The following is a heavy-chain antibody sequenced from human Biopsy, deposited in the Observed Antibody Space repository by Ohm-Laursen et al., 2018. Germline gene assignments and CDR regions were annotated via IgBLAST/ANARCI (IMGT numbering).Heavy chain of an antibody. D-gene: IGHD3-3*01. CDR1: GYTFTNYG. CDR2: ITAYNGDA. J-gene: IGHJ4*02. CDR3: ERDRFPHVTIFGLVTLEY. Sequence: ASVKVSCKASGYTFTNYGITWGRQAPGQGLEWMGWITAYNGDANYAQNLQGRVTMTTDTSTSTAYMELRSLRSDDTAVYYCERDRFPHVTIFGLVTLEYWGQGTLVTVSS. V-gene: IGHV1-18*01.